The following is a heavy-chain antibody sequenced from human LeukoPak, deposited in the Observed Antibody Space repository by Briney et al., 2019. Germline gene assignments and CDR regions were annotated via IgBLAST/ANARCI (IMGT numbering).Heavy chain of an antibody. CDR1: GFTFSSYS. V-gene: IGHV3-21*01. J-gene: IGHJ6*02. CDR2: ISSSSSSYI. Sequence: GGSLRLSCAASGFTFSSYSMNWVRQAPGKGLEWVSSISSSSSSYIYYADSVKGRFTISRDNAKNSLYLQMNSLRAEDTAVYYCARDLWFGEPLGMDVWGQGTTVTVSS. D-gene: IGHD3-10*01. CDR3: ARDLWFGEPLGMDV.